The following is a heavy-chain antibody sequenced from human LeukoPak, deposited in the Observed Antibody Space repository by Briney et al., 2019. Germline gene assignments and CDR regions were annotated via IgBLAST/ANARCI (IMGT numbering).Heavy chain of an antibody. CDR3: ARHGMGYSSGWYVDY. CDR1: GYSFTSYW. D-gene: IGHD6-19*01. Sequence: MSGESLKISCKGSGYSFTSYWIGWVRQMPGKGLEWMGIIYPGDSDTRYSPSFQGQVTISADKSISTAYLQWSSLKASDTAMYYCARHGMGYSSGWYVDYWGQGTLVTVSS. CDR2: IYPGDSDT. J-gene: IGHJ4*02. V-gene: IGHV5-51*01.